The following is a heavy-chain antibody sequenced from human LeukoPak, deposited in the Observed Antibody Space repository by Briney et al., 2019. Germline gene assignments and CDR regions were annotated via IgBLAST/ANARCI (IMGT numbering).Heavy chain of an antibody. CDR1: GFNFDNSA. J-gene: IGHJ5*02. Sequence: PGGSLRLSCAASGFNFDNSAMHWVRQAPGRGLEWVSGITWNSGILRYADSVKGRFTISRDNAKSSLYLEMDSLRAEDTAFYYCAKVGRSGWYRGWFDPWGQGTLVTVSS. CDR2: ITWNSGIL. CDR3: AKVGRSGWYRGWFDP. D-gene: IGHD6-13*01. V-gene: IGHV3-9*01.